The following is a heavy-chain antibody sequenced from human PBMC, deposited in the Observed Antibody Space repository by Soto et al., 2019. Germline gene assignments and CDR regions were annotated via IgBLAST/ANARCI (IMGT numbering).Heavy chain of an antibody. CDR3: AKFGGRGWHDRSSNWFDP. D-gene: IGHD1-1*01. J-gene: IGHJ5*02. Sequence: EVQLLESGGQLVQPGGSLRLSCAASGFTFSSYPMSWVRQTPTKGLEWGSVISGGGYNTYYADSVEGRFTISRDNFDNPIFLPMNSLRTEDTAVYYCAKFGGRGWHDRSSNWFDPWGQGTLVTVSS. CDR2: ISGGGYNT. CDR1: GFTFSSYP. V-gene: IGHV3-23*01.